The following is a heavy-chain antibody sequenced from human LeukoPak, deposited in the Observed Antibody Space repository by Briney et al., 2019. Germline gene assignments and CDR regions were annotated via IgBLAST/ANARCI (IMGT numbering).Heavy chain of an antibody. J-gene: IGHJ4*02. Sequence: PSETLSLTCTVSGASVNSGSSYWSWIRQPPGKRLEWIGYIYYSGSTNYNPSLKGRVTISVDTSKNQFSLKLSSVTAADTAVYYCASVRAVAGLDYWGQGTLVTVSS. CDR3: ASVRAVAGLDY. CDR2: IYYSGST. CDR1: GASVNSGSSY. V-gene: IGHV4-61*01. D-gene: IGHD6-19*01.